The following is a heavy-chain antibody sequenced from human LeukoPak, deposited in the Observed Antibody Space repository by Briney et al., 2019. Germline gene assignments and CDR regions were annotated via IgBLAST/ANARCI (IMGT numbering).Heavy chain of an antibody. J-gene: IGHJ4*02. D-gene: IGHD3-22*01. CDR1: GFTFSSYA. CDR3: AKPSYYDSSGFHFDY. V-gene: IGHV3-23*01. Sequence: GGSLRLSCAASGFTFSSYAMSWVRQAPGKGLEWVSAISGSGGSTYYADSVKGRFTISRDNSKNTLYLQMNSLRAEDTAVYYCAKPSYYDSSGFHFDYWGQGTLVTVSS. CDR2: ISGSGGST.